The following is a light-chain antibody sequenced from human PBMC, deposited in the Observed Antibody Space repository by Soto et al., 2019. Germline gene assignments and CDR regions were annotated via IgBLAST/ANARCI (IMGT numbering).Light chain of an antibody. J-gene: IGKJ1*01. CDR1: QSVSSN. CDR2: GAS. V-gene: IGKV3-15*01. Sequence: EIVMTQSPATPSVSSGERATLSRRASQSVSSNLAWYQQKPGQAPRLLIYGASTRATGIPARFSGSGSGTEFTLTISSLQSEDFAVYYCQQYNNWPRTFGQGTKVDIK. CDR3: QQYNNWPRT.